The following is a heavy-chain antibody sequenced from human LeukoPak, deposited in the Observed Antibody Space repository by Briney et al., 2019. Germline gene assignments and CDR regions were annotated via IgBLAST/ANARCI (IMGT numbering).Heavy chain of an antibody. V-gene: IGHV4-59*05. Sequence: SETLSLTCTVSGDSISSNYWSWIRQPPGKGLEWIGSIYYSKNTYYNPSLKSRVTISADTSKNQFSLTLGSVSATDTAVYYCVSPRGFSYGYFDYWGQGTLVTVSS. J-gene: IGHJ4*02. CDR2: IYYSKNT. D-gene: IGHD5-18*01. CDR3: VSPRGFSYGYFDY. CDR1: GDSISSNY.